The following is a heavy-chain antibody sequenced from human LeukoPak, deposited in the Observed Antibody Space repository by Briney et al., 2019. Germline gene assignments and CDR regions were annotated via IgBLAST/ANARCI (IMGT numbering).Heavy chain of an antibody. D-gene: IGHD4-11*01. CDR1: GYTFTAYY. V-gene: IGHV1-2*02. CDR2: INPNSGDT. CDR3: ARDLTRLDVDDY. J-gene: IGHJ4*02. Sequence: ASVTVSFKASGYTFTAYYIHWVRQAPGQGLEWMAWINPNSGDTNYAQKFLGRVTVTSDTSISTAYMELSRLTSDDTAVYYCARDLTRLDVDDYWGQGTLVTVSS.